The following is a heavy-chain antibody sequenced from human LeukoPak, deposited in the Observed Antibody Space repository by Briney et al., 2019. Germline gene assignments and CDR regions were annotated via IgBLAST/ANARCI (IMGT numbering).Heavy chain of an antibody. CDR2: ISSSSGYI. D-gene: IGHD3-10*01. CDR1: GFTFSSYS. CDR3: ARDESGYYGSGGYYGMDV. J-gene: IGHJ6*02. V-gene: IGHV3-21*01. Sequence: GGSLRLSCAASGFTFSSYSMNWVRQAPGKGLEWVSSISSSSGYIYYADSVKGRFTISRDNAKNSLYPQMNSLRAEDTAVYYCARDESGYYGSGGYYGMDVWGQGTTVTVSS.